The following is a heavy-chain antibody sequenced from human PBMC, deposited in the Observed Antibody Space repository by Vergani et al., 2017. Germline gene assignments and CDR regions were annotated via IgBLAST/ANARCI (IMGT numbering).Heavy chain of an antibody. D-gene: IGHD3-16*02. Sequence: QGQMGQSGTEIKKPGSSVKVSCRAPGGTFSGYGVNWVRQAPGQGLEWLGGIIPIFGSATYSQKFQGSVVITADESTNTVTLELGSLRFEDTAMYYCARPDDYVWGSYRYSVLSYWGQGTLVTVSS. CDR1: GGTFSGYG. V-gene: IGHV1-69*12. CDR2: IIPIFGSA. J-gene: IGHJ4*02. CDR3: ARPDDYVWGSYRYSVLSY.